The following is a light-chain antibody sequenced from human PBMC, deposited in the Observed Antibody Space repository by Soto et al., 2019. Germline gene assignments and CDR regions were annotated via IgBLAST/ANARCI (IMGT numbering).Light chain of an antibody. CDR2: EGT. J-gene: IGLJ1*01. CDR3: CSYALL. CDR1: NSDVGTHNL. Sequence: QSALAQPASVSGSPGQSITISCTGTNSDVGTHNLVSWYQQHPGKAPKLIIYEGTKRSSGVSNRFSGSKPGNTASLTISGLQAEDEADYYCCSYALLFGTGTKVTVL. V-gene: IGLV2-23*01.